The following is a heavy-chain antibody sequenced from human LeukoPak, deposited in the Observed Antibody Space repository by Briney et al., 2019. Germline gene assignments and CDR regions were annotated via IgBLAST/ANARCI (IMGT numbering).Heavy chain of an antibody. D-gene: IGHD2-8*02. CDR1: GGTFSSYA. J-gene: IGHJ6*03. V-gene: IGHV1-69*05. CDR2: IFPIFGTA. CDR3: ARDLVVPDEPSGNYYYYMDV. Sequence: AASVKLSCKASGGTFSSYAISWVRQAPGQGLEWMGGIFPIFGTANYAQKFQGRVTITTDESTSTAYMELSSLRSEDTAVYYCARDLVVPDEPSGNYYYYMDVWGKGTTVTVSS.